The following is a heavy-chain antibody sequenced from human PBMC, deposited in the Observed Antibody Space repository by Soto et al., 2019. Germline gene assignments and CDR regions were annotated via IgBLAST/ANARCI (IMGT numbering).Heavy chain of an antibody. J-gene: IGHJ4*02. V-gene: IGHV1-3*01. Sequence: ASVKVSCKASGYTFTSYAMHWVRQAPGQRLEWMGWINAGNGNTKYSQKFQGRVTITRDTSASTAYMELSSLRSEDTAVYYCARSVPSETTVLDYWGQGTLVTVSS. D-gene: IGHD4-17*01. CDR3: ARSVPSETTVLDY. CDR2: INAGNGNT. CDR1: GYTFTSYA.